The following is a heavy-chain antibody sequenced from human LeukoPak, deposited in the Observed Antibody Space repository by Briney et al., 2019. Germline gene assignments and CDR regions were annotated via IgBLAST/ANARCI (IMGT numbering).Heavy chain of an antibody. J-gene: IGHJ6*03. CDR3: ARVKYDDSGYYGKFYYYYMDV. Sequence: GGSLRLSCAASGFTFSDYHMAWIRQPPGKGLEWVSYMSGGSYTIHYADSVKGRFTISRDNAESSLSLQMNSLGAEDTAVYYCARVKYDDSGYYGKFYYYYMDVWGKGTTVTVSS. V-gene: IGHV3-11*04. D-gene: IGHD3-22*01. CDR1: GFTFSDYH. CDR2: MSGGSYTI.